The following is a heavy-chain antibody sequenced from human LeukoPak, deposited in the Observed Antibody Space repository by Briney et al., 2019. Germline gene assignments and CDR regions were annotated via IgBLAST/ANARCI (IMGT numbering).Heavy chain of an antibody. CDR2: VYYSGST. Sequence: SETLSLTCTVSGASISSYYWSWIRQPPGTGLEWIGYVYYSGSTNYNPSLKSRVSISVDTSKHQFSLKPSSVTAADTAVYYCARLGYGMDVWGQGTTVTVSS. CDR3: ARLGYGMDV. J-gene: IGHJ6*02. CDR1: GASISSYY. V-gene: IGHV4-59*08.